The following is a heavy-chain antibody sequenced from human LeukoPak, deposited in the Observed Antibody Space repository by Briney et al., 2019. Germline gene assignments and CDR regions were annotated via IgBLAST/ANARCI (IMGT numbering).Heavy chain of an antibody. CDR2: IYSNGKA. CDR1: GFTVSSKY. CDR3: ARDRADGYNYGDSFDN. D-gene: IGHD5-18*01. J-gene: IGHJ4*02. V-gene: IGHV3-66*01. Sequence: SGGSLRLSCAASGFTVSSKYMSWVRQAPGKGLEWVSVIYSNGKAYYIDSVKGRFTISRDISQNTLFLQMNNLRAEDTAVYYCARDRADGYNYGDSFDNWGQGVLVTVSS.